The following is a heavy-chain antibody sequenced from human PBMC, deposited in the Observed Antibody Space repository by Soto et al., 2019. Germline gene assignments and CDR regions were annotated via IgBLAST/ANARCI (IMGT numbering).Heavy chain of an antibody. V-gene: IGHV4-39*01. CDR3: ASWIQLWVTHPYFDY. D-gene: IGHD5-18*01. CDR1: GGSVSSSSCY. CDR2: IYYSGST. Sequence: PSETLSLTCTVSGGSVSSSSCYWGWIRQPPGKGLEWIGSIYYSGSTYYNPSLKSRVTISVDTSKNQFSLKLSSVTAADTAVYYCASWIQLWVTHPYFDYWGQGTLVTVSS. J-gene: IGHJ4*02.